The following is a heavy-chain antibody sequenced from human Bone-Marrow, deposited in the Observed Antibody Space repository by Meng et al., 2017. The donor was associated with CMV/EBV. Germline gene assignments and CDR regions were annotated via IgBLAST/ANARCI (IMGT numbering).Heavy chain of an antibody. CDR3: ARIRRPKYYDILTGYPTRALDP. D-gene: IGHD3-9*01. Sequence: SGPTLVKPTETLTLTCTVSGFSLSNARMGVSWIRQPPGKALEWLAHIFSNDEKSYSTSLKSRLTISKDTSKSQVVLTMTNMDPVDTATYYCARIRRPKYYDILTGYPTRALDPWGQGTLVTVSS. CDR1: GFSLSNARMG. CDR2: IFSNDEK. J-gene: IGHJ5*02. V-gene: IGHV2-26*01.